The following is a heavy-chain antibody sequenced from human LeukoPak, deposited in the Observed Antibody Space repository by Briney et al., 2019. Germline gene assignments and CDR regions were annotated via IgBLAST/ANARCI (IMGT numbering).Heavy chain of an antibody. V-gene: IGHV4-59*08. CDR3: AGPGYGSGTYGAFDI. CDR1: GGSISRYY. J-gene: IGHJ3*02. Sequence: SETLSLTCTVSGGSISRYYWSWIRQPPGKGLEWIGYIYYTGISNSNPSLKSRVTISVDTSKNQFSLKLSSLTAADTAVYYCAGPGYGSGTYGAFDIWGQGTMVTVSS. D-gene: IGHD3-10*01. CDR2: IYYTGIS.